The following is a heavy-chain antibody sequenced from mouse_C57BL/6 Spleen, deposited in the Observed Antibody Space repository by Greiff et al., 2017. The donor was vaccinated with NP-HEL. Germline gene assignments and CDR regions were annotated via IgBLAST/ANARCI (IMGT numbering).Heavy chain of an antibody. CDR1: GYTFTDYE. Sequence: QVQLQQSGAELVRPGASVTLSCKASGYTFTDYEMHWVKQTPVHGLEWIGAIDPETGGTAYNQKFKGKAILTADKSSSTAYMELRSLTSEDSAVYYCTTGTEAWFAYWGQGTLVTVSA. V-gene: IGHV1-15*01. CDR2: IDPETGGT. CDR3: TTGTEAWFAY. J-gene: IGHJ3*01. D-gene: IGHD4-1*01.